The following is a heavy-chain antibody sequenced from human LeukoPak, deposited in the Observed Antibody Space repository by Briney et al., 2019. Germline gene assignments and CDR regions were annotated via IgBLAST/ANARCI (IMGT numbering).Heavy chain of an antibody. CDR1: GGSISSSSYY. Sequence: SETLSLTCTVSGGSISSSSYYWGWIRQPPGKGLEWIGSIYYSGSTYYNPSLKSRVTISVDTSKNQFSLKLSSVTAADTAVYYCARVNRGGHSVATIGVYWGQGTLVTVSS. V-gene: IGHV4-39*07. CDR2: IYYSGST. CDR3: ARVNRGGHSVATIGVY. J-gene: IGHJ1*01. D-gene: IGHD5-12*01.